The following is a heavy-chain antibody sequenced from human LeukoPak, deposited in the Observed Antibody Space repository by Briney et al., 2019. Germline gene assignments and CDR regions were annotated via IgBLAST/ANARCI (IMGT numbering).Heavy chain of an antibody. J-gene: IGHJ2*01. CDR3: ARRFYDSSGYYYTYWYFDL. V-gene: IGHV4-59*08. D-gene: IGHD3-22*01. CDR1: GGSISSYY. CDR2: IYYSGST. Sequence: PSETLSLTCTVSGGSISSYYWSWIRQPPGKGLEWIGYIYYSGSTNYNPSLKSRVTISVDTSKNQFSLKLSSVTAADTAVYYCARRFYDSSGYYYTYWYFDLWGRGTLVTVSS.